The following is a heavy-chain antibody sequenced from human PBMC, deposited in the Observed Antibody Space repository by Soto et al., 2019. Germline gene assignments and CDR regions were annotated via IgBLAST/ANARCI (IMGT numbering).Heavy chain of an antibody. Sequence: QLLESGPGLVKPSETLSLTCTVSGGSISSSSYYWGWIRQPPGKGLEWIGSIYYSGSTYYNPSLKSRVTISVDTSKNQFSLKLSSVTAADTAVYYCARYCTNGVCYMNFDYWGQGTLVTVSS. CDR1: GGSISSSSYY. J-gene: IGHJ4*02. CDR3: ARYCTNGVCYMNFDY. V-gene: IGHV4-39*01. D-gene: IGHD2-8*01. CDR2: IYYSGST.